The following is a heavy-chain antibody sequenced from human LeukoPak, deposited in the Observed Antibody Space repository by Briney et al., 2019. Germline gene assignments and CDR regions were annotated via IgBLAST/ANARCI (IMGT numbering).Heavy chain of an antibody. V-gene: IGHV3-23*01. D-gene: IGHD6-19*01. J-gene: IGHJ4*02. Sequence: GGSLRLSCAASGFTFSSYAMSWVRQAPGKGLEWVSAISGSGGSTYYADSVKGRFTISRDNAKNTLYLQMNSLRAEDTAVYYCAKDSSSGYYYFDYWGQGTLVTVSS. CDR3: AKDSSSGYYYFDY. CDR2: ISGSGGST. CDR1: GFTFSSYA.